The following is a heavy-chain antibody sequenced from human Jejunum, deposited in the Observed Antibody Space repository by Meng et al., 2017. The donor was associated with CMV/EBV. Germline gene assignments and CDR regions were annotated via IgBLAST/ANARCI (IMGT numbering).Heavy chain of an antibody. V-gene: IGHV4-59*01. J-gene: IGHJ4*02. CDR2: IYYSGST. D-gene: IGHD1-7*01. CDR1: GGSIGTSS. Sequence: VSGGSIGTSSWSWIRQPPGKGLEWIGHIYYSGSTNFNPSLKSRVTISLDTSKKQFSLRLSSVTAEDTAVYYCARASPNWNYVIDYWGQGTLVTVSS. CDR3: ARASPNWNYVIDY.